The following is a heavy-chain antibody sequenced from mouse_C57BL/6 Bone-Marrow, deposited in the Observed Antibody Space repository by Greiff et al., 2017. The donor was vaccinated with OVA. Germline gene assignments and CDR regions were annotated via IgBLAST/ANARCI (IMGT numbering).Heavy chain of an antibody. V-gene: IGHV1-69*01. D-gene: IGHD1-1*01. CDR3: AREDYGSRYYFDY. Sequence: QVQLQQSGAELVMPGASVKLSCKASGYTFTSYWMHWVKQRPGQGLEWIGEIDPSDSYTNYNQKFKGKSTLTVDKSSSTAYMQLSSLTSEDSAVYYCAREDYGSRYYFDYWGQGTTLTVSS. J-gene: IGHJ2*01. CDR2: IDPSDSYT. CDR1: GYTFTSYW.